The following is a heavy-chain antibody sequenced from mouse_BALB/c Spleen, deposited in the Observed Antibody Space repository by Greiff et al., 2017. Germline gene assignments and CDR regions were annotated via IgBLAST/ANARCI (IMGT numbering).Heavy chain of an antibody. CDR3: ARSIYGYDGYFDY. CDR2: ILPGSGST. Sequence: QVQLQQSGAELMKPGASVKISCKATGYTFSSYWIEWVKQRPGHGLEWIGEILPGSGSTNYNEKFKGKATFTADTSSNTAYMQLSSLTSEDSAVYYCARSIYGYDGYFDYWGQGTTLTVSS. V-gene: IGHV1-9*01. J-gene: IGHJ2*01. CDR1: GYTFSSYW. D-gene: IGHD2-2*01.